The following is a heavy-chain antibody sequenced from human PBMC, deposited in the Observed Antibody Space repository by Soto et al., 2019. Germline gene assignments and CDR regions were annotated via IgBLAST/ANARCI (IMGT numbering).Heavy chain of an antibody. D-gene: IGHD3-10*01. CDR3: ARREKATPEYYYGSTGATTGEFDY. CDR2: IYYSGST. J-gene: IGHJ4*02. CDR1: GGSISSSSYY. V-gene: IGHV4-39*01. Sequence: PSETLSLTCTVSGGSISSSSYYWGWIRQPPGKGLEWIGSIYYSGSTYYNPSLKSRVTISVDTSKNQFSLKLSSVTAADTAVYYCARREKATPEYYYGSTGATTGEFDYWGQGTLVTVSS.